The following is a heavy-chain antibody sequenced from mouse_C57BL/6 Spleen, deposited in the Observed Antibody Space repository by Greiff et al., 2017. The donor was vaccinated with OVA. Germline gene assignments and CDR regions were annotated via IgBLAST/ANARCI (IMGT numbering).Heavy chain of an antibody. J-gene: IGHJ2*01. Sequence: QVQLQQPGAELVRPGSSVKLSCKASGYTFTSYWMHWVKQRPIQGLEWIGNIDPSDSETHYNQKFKDKATLTVDKSSSTAYMQLSSLTSEDSAVYYCARRDYGSSYDLYFDYWGQGTTLTVSS. CDR1: GYTFTSYW. D-gene: IGHD1-1*01. CDR3: ARRDYGSSYDLYFDY. V-gene: IGHV1-52*01. CDR2: IDPSDSET.